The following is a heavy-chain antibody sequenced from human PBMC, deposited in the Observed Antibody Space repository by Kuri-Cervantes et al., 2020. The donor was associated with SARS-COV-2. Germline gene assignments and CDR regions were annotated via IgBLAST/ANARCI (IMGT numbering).Heavy chain of an antibody. D-gene: IGHD3-22*01. CDR2: ISHDGKNK. V-gene: IGHV3-30*18. CDR1: GFNFSRTD. J-gene: IGHJ5*02. CDR3: AKDPYYYDSSGYYYVDWFDP. Sequence: GESLKISCAASGFNFSRTDMHWVRQAPGKGLEWVAVISHDGKNKKCIASGKGRFTISRDNSQNTLYLHMKSLRSEDTAMYYCAKDPYYYDSSGYYYVDWFDPWGQGTLVTVSS.